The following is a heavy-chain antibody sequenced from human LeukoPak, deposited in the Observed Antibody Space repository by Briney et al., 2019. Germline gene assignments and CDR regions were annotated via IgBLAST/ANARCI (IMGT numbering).Heavy chain of an antibody. V-gene: IGHV4-34*01. D-gene: IGHD5-18*01. Sequence: SETLSLTCAVYGGSFSGYYWSWIRQPPGKGLEWIGEINHSGSTNYNPSLKSRVTISVDTSKNQFSLKLSSVTAADTAVYYCASTLIGGYSYGLFDCWGQGTLVTVSS. J-gene: IGHJ4*02. CDR3: ASTLIGGYSYGLFDC. CDR2: INHSGST. CDR1: GGSFSGYY.